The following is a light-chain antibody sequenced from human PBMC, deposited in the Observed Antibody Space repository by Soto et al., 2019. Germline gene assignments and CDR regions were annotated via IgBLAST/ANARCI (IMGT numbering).Light chain of an antibody. CDR1: SSDVGNYNY. CDR3: TSYTSSSTYV. V-gene: IGLV2-14*01. J-gene: IGLJ1*01. CDR2: DVS. Sequence: QSVLAQPASVSGSPGQSIAISCTGTSSDVGNYNYFSWYQQHPDKAPKLMIFDVSNRPSGVSDRFSGSKSGNTASLAISGLQADDEADYYCTSYTSSSTYVFGTGTKVTVL.